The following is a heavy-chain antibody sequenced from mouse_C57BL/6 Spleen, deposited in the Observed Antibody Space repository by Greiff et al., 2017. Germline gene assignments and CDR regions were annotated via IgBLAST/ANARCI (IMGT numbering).Heavy chain of an antibody. D-gene: IGHD1-1*01. Sequence: EVKLMESGPGLVKPSQSLSLTCSVTGYSITSGYYWNWIRQFPGNKLEWMGYISYDGSNNYNPSLKNRISITRDTSKNQFFLKLNSVTTEDTATYYCARRGGTVVATDYWGQGTTLTVSS. V-gene: IGHV3-6*01. CDR1: GYSITSGYY. CDR3: ARRGGTVVATDY. CDR2: ISYDGSN. J-gene: IGHJ2*01.